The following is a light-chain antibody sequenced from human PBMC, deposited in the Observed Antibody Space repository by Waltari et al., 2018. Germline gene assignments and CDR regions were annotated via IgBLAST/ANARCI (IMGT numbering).Light chain of an antibody. CDR3: CSYSGSSSRFV. CDR2: EVT. CDR1: SRAVGTYNP. J-gene: IGLJ1*01. V-gene: IGLV2-23*02. Sequence: QSALTQPASASGSPGQSNNITSTGTSRAVGTYNPVSPYPPHSGKAPKLMIYEVTERPSRISSRFSGSKSGNTASLTISGLQAEDEADYFCCSYSGSSSRFVFGAGTKVTVL.